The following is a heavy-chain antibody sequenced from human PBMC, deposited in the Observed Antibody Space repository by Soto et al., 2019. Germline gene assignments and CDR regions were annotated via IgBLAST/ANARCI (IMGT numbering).Heavy chain of an antibody. J-gene: IGHJ5*02. Sequence: QVQLQESGPGLVKPSQTLSLTCTVSGGSISSGGYYWNWIRQHPGKGLEWIGNIYYSGNTYYNPALKSRVSLSVDTSKNQFSLKLNSVTAADTDVYYCARSVFPWGQGPLVTVSS. CDR3: ARSVFP. CDR2: IYYSGNT. CDR1: GGSISSGGYY. V-gene: IGHV4-31*03.